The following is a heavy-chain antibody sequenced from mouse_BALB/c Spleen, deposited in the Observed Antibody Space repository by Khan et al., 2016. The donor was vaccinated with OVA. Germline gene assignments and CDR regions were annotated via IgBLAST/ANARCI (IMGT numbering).Heavy chain of an antibody. CDR2: ISYDGSN. D-gene: IGHD2-1*01. Sequence: EVQLQESGPGLVKPSQSLSLTCSVTGYSITSGYYWSWIRQFLGNRLEWMGYISYDGSNNYNPSLKNRISITRDTSKKQFFLKLNSVTTEDTATYYCASNSYGKGAYWGQGTLVTVSA. CDR1: GYSITSGYY. V-gene: IGHV3-6*02. CDR3: ASNSYGKGAY. J-gene: IGHJ3*01.